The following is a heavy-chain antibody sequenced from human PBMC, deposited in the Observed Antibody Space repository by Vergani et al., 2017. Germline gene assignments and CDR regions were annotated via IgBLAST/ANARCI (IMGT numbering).Heavy chain of an antibody. CDR3: ARTYGDYVGWFDP. CDR2: ISSSSSTI. V-gene: IGHV3-48*04. J-gene: IGHJ5*02. D-gene: IGHD4-17*01. Sequence: EVQLLESGGGLVQPGGSLRLSCAASGFTFSSYSMNWVRQAPGKGLEWVSYISSSSSTIYYADSVKGRFTISRDNAKNSLYLQMNSLRAEDTAVYYCARTYGDYVGWFDPWGQGTLVTVSS. CDR1: GFTFSSYS.